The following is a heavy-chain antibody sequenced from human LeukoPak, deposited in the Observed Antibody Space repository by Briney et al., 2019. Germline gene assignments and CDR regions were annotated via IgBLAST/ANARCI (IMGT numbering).Heavy chain of an antibody. CDR3: ARESGRDSSSWYIAVDRYGMDV. D-gene: IGHD6-13*01. CDR2: INPSGGST. V-gene: IGHV1-46*01. CDR1: GYTFTRYY. J-gene: IGHJ6*02. Sequence: ASVKVSCKASGYTFTRYYMHWVRQAPGQGLEWMGIINPSGGSTSYAQKFQGRVTMTRDTSTSTVYMELSSLRSEDTAVYYCARESGRDSSSWYIAVDRYGMDVWGQGTTVTVSS.